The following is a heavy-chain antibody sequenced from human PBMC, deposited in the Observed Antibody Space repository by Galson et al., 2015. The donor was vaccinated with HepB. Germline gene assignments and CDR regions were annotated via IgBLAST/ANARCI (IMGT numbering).Heavy chain of an antibody. V-gene: IGHV6-1*01. CDR1: GDSVSSNSAT. CDR3: ARDYYDSSGYYSDY. J-gene: IGHJ4*02. Sequence: CAISGDSVSSNSATWNWIRQSPSGGLEWLGRTYYRSKWYSDYAVSVKSRITINPDTSKNQFSLQLNSVTPEDTAVYYCARDYYDSSGYYSDYWGQGTLVTVSS. CDR2: TYYRSKWYS. D-gene: IGHD3-22*01.